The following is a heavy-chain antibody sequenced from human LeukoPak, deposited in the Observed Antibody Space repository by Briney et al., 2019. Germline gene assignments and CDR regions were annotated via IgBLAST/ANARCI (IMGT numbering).Heavy chain of an antibody. Sequence: ASVKVSCKVSGYTLTELSMHWVRQAPGKGLEWMGGFDPEDGETIYAQKFQGRVTMTEDTSTDTAYMELSSLRSEDTAVYYCARVGGYSYGMSQAYWGQGTMVTVSS. J-gene: IGHJ3*01. CDR3: ARVGGYSYGMSQAY. CDR1: GYTLTELS. V-gene: IGHV1-24*01. D-gene: IGHD5-18*01. CDR2: FDPEDGET.